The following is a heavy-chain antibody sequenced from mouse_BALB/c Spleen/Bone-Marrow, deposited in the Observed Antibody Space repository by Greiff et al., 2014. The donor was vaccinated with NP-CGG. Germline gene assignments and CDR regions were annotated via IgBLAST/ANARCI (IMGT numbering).Heavy chain of an antibody. CDR3: GGGDCGSSYRDIDD. V-gene: IGHV1-22*01. Sequence: EVQLQQSGPELVKPGASVKMSCKASGYSFTDYYMHWVKQSHGKSLEWIGRVNPNNGGTSYNQKFKGKAILTVDKSSSTAYLEHGSMTSEEYAADYYGGGDCGSSYRDIDDWGAGTTVTVSS. CDR2: VNPNNGGT. CDR1: GYSFTDYY. J-gene: IGHJ1*01. D-gene: IGHD1-1*01.